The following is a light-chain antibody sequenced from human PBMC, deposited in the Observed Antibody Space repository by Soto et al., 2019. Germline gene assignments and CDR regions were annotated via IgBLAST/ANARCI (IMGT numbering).Light chain of an antibody. CDR1: QGISSY. V-gene: IGKV1-9*01. Sequence: IQLTQSAASASPFLGDRVTIYCRASQGISSYLAWYQQKPGKAPKLLIYAASTLQSGVPSRFSGSGSGTDFTLTISSLQPEDFATYYCQQLNSYPETFGQGTKVDI. J-gene: IGKJ1*01. CDR2: AAS. CDR3: QQLNSYPET.